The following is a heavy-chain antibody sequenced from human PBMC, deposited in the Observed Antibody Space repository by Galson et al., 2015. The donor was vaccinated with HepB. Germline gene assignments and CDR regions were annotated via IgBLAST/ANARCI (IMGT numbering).Heavy chain of an antibody. D-gene: IGHD4-17*01. CDR3: ARDDGDYGRILY. J-gene: IGHJ4*02. Sequence: SVKVSCKASGGTFSSYAISWVRQAPGQGLEWMGGIIPIFGTANYAQKFQGRVTITADESTGTAYMELSSLRSEDTAVYYCARDDGDYGRILYWGQGTLVTVSS. CDR1: GGTFSSYA. CDR2: IIPIFGTA. V-gene: IGHV1-69*13.